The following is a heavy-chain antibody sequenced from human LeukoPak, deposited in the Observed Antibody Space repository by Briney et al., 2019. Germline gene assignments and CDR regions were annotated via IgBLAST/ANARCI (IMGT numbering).Heavy chain of an antibody. Sequence: PSETLSLTCTVSGGPISSSSYYWGWIRQPPGKGLEWIGSIYYSGSTYYNPSLKSRVTISVDTSKNQFSLKLSSVTAADTAVYYCARESVLAPHFDYWGQGTLVTVSS. V-gene: IGHV4-39*07. CDR1: GGPISSSSYY. CDR3: ARESVLAPHFDY. J-gene: IGHJ4*02. CDR2: IYYSGST.